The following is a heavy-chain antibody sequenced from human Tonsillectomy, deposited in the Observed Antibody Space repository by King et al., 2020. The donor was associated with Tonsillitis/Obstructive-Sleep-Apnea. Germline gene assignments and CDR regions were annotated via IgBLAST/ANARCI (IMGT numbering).Heavy chain of an antibody. CDR1: GGSVSSGSYY. Sequence: QLQESGPGLVKPSETLSLTCTVSGGSVSSGSYYWSWIRQPPGKGLEWIGYIYYSGSTNYNPSLKSRVTISVHTSKNQISLKLSSVTAADLSVYYCVRVSSGGGYSGFDDAFDIWGRGTMVTVSS. J-gene: IGHJ3*02. V-gene: IGHV4-61*01. D-gene: IGHD1-26*01. CDR3: VRVSSGGGYSGFDDAFDI. CDR2: IYYSGST.